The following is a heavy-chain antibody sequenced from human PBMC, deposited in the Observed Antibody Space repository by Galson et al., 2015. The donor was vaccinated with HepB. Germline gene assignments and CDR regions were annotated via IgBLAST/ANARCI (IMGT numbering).Heavy chain of an antibody. V-gene: IGHV4-59*08. CDR3: ASTIKAAAGSFDY. Sequence: SETLSLTCTVSGGSISSYYWSWIRQPPGKGLEWIGYIYYSGSTNYNPSLKSRVTISVDTSKNQFSLKLSSVPAADTAVYYWASTIKAAAGSFDYWGQGTLVTVSS. J-gene: IGHJ4*02. CDR2: IYYSGST. CDR1: GGSISSYY. D-gene: IGHD6-13*01.